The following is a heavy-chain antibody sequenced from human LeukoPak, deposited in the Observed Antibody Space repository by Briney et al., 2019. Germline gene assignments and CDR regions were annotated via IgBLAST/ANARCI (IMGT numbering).Heavy chain of an antibody. CDR2: ITSSSSYI. CDR1: GFTFSSYT. D-gene: IGHD3-10*01. CDR3: AKVAKYYYGSETYYFFEH. Sequence: GGSLRLSCAASGFTFSSYTRNWARQAPGKGLEWVSSITSSSSYIYYADSVKGRFTISRDNAKNSLYLQMNSLRVEDTAVYYCAKVAKYYYGSETYYFFEHWGQGTPVTASS. V-gene: IGHV3-21*01. J-gene: IGHJ4*02.